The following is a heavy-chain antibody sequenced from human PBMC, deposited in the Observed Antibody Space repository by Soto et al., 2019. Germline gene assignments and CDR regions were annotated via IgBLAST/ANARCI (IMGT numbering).Heavy chain of an antibody. Sequence: QVQLVQSGGEVKKPGSSVKVSCKASGGTFSSYAISWVRQAPGQGLEWMGGIIPIFGTANYAQKFQGRVTTTADKSTSTAYVELSSLRVDNTAVYYCARECDYYDGVRAFDIWGQGTMVTVSS. CDR2: IIPIFGTA. CDR3: ARECDYYDGVRAFDI. J-gene: IGHJ3*02. CDR1: GGTFSSYA. V-gene: IGHV1-69*06. D-gene: IGHD3-22*01.